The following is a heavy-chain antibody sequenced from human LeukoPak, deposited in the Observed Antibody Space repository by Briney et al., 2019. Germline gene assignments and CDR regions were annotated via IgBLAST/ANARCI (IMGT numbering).Heavy chain of an antibody. CDR2: ISYDGSNK. D-gene: IGHD1-26*01. CDR3: ARDGSGGTYPGSYYFDY. J-gene: IGHJ4*02. V-gene: IGHV3-30*04. CDR1: GFTFSSYA. Sequence: GGSLRLSCAASGFTFSSYAMHWVRQAPGKGREWVAVISYDGSNKYYADSVKGRFTISRDNSKNTLYLQMNSLRAEDTAVYYCARDGSGGTYPGSYYFDYWGQGTLVTVSS.